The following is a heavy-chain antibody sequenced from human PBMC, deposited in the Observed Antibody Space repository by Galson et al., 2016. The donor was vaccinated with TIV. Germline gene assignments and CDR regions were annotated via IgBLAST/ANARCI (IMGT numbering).Heavy chain of an antibody. CDR2: INPSGST. D-gene: IGHD3-22*01. CDR3: ARVYERYDPSGYYHYYMDV. Sequence: SETLSLTCAVYGGSFSGSYWSWIRQPPGKGLEWIGEINPSGSTHYNPSLKSRVTISIDTSKNQFSLNLSPVTAAATAVYYCARVYERYDPSGYYHYYMDVWGKGTKVTVSS. J-gene: IGHJ6*03. CDR1: GGSFSGSY. V-gene: IGHV4-34*01.